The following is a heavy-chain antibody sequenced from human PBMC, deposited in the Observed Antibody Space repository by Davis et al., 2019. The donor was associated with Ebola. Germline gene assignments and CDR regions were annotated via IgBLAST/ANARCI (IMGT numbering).Heavy chain of an antibody. J-gene: IGHJ4*02. CDR3: ARHYYDSRAAPRY. CDR1: GGSISSGSYY. V-gene: IGHV4-39*01. Sequence: SETLSLTCTVSGGSISSGSYYWGWIRQPPGKGLEWIGSIYYSGSTYYNPSLKSRVTISVDTSKNQFSLKLNSVTAADTAVYYCARHYYDSRAAPRYWGQGTLVTVSS. D-gene: IGHD3-22*01. CDR2: IYYSGST.